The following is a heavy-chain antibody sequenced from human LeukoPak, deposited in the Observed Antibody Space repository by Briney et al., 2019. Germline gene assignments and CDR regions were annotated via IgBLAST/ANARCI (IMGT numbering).Heavy chain of an antibody. V-gene: IGHV1-69*06. CDR3: ARAPSRCSSTSCSLNHDY. J-gene: IGHJ4*02. CDR2: IIPIFGTT. D-gene: IGHD2-2*01. CDR1: GGTFSSYA. Sequence: SVTVSCKASGGTFSSYAISWVRQAPGQGLEWMGGIIPIFGTTNYAQKFQDRVTITADKSTSTAYMELSSLRSEDTAVYYCARAPSRCSSTSCSLNHDYWGQGTLVTVSS.